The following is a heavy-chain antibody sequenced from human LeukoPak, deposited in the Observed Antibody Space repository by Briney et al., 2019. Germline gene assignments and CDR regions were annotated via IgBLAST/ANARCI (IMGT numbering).Heavy chain of an antibody. CDR3: ARGDSGYDFRGVAY. Sequence: GGSLRLSCAASGFTFSSYGMHWVRQAPGKGLEWVAVIWYDGSNKYYADSVKGRFTISRDNSKNTLYLQMNSLRSDDTAVYYCARGDSGYDFRGVAYWGQGTLVTVSS. CDR1: GFTFSSYG. D-gene: IGHD5-12*01. CDR2: IWYDGSNK. J-gene: IGHJ4*02. V-gene: IGHV3-33*01.